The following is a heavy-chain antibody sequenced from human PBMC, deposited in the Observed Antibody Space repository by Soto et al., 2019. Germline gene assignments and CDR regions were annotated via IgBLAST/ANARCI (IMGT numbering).Heavy chain of an antibody. CDR1: GFTFSRYW. CDR2: IKEDGSET. J-gene: IGHJ4*02. D-gene: IGHD2-15*01. CDR3: VGLLLGY. Sequence: PGGSLRLSCAASGFTFSRYWMNWVRQAPGKGLEWVASIKEDGSETHYVDSVEGRFTISRDNAKNSLYLQMNSLRAEDSAVYCCVGLLLGYWAQGTLVTVSS. V-gene: IGHV3-7*01.